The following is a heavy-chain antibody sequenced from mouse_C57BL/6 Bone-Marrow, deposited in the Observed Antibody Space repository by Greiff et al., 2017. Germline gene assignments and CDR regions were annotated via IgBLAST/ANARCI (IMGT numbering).Heavy chain of an antibody. D-gene: IGHD1-1*01. CDR1: GFTFSDYY. V-gene: IGHV5-12*01. CDR2: ISNGGGST. Sequence: EVKLVESGGGLVQPGGSLKLSCAASGFTFSDYYMYWVRQTPAKRLEWVAYISNGGGSTYYPDTVKGRFTISRDNAKNTLYLQMSRLKSEDTAMYYCSRHAKYYGNPPWCAYWGQGTLVTVSA. CDR3: SRHAKYYGNPPWCAY. J-gene: IGHJ3*01.